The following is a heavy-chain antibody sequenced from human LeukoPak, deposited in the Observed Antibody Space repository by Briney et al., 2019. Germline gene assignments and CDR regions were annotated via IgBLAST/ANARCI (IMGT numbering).Heavy chain of an antibody. Sequence: GGSLRLSCAASGFTFSSYAMHWVRQAPGKGLEWVAVISYDGSNKYYADSVKGRFTISRDNSKNTLYLQMNSLRAEDTAVYYCARDLGLRFLEWTFDYWGQGTLVTVSS. V-gene: IGHV3-30*04. CDR2: ISYDGSNK. CDR3: ARDLGLRFLEWTFDY. CDR1: GFTFSSYA. D-gene: IGHD3-3*01. J-gene: IGHJ4*02.